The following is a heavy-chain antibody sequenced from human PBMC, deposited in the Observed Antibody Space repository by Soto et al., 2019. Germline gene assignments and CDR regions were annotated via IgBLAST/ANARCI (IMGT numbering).Heavy chain of an antibody. CDR1: GFTFSSYA. J-gene: IGHJ3*02. CDR2: ISYDGSNK. V-gene: IGHV3-30-3*01. CDR3: ARDANDAFDI. Sequence: QVQLVESGGGVVQPGRSLRLSCAASGFTFSSYAMHWVRQAPGKGLEWVAVISYDGSNKYYADSVKGRFTISRDNSKNTLYLQMNSLIAEDTAVYYCARDANDAFDIWGQGTMVTVSS.